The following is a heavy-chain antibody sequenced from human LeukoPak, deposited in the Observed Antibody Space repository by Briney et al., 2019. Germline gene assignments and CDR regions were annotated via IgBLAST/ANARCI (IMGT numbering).Heavy chain of an antibody. CDR2: INPSGGST. CDR3: ARAEIAAAGIVYVDY. Sequence: ASVTVACKASGYTFTSYYMHWVRQAPSQGLAWMGIINPSGGSTSYAQQFQGRVTKTRDKSTSTVYMELGSLRSEDTAVYYCARAEIAAAGIVYVDYWRQGTLVTVSS. CDR1: GYTFTSYY. D-gene: IGHD6-13*01. J-gene: IGHJ4*02. V-gene: IGHV1-46*03.